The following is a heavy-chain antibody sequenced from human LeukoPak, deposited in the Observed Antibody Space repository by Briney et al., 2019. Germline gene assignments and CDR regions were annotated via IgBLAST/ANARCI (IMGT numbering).Heavy chain of an antibody. Sequence: PGESLRLSCAAPGFTFSKYWMTWVRQARGKGVEWVANIRGEGSVKYRLDSVKGRFTISRDNVKNSLSLEMNNLRAEDTAVYYCSRDANYYDSSRHYFDAFDIWGQGTMVTVSS. CDR1: GFTFSKYW. D-gene: IGHD3-22*01. CDR2: IRGEGSVK. V-gene: IGHV3-7*01. J-gene: IGHJ3*02. CDR3: SRDANYYDSSRHYFDAFDI.